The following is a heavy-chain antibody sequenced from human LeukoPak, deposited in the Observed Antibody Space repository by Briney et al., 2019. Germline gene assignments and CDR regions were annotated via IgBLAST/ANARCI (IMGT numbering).Heavy chain of an antibody. Sequence: GGSLRLSCAASGFTFSSYSMNWVRQDPGKGLEWVSYISSSSSTIYYADSVKGRFTISRDNAKNSLYLQMNSLRAEDTAVYYCARDQVSAAAGTSYYDMDVWGQGATVTVSS. V-gene: IGHV3-48*04. CDR3: ARDQVSAAAGTSYYDMDV. CDR2: ISSSSSTI. D-gene: IGHD6-13*01. CDR1: GFTFSSYS. J-gene: IGHJ6*02.